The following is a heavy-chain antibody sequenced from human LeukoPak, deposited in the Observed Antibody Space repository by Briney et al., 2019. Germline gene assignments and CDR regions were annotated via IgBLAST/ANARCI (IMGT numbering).Heavy chain of an antibody. J-gene: IGHJ5*02. D-gene: IGHD3-3*01. Sequence: SVKVSCKASGGTFTSYTISWVRQAPGQGLEWMGRIIPILGIANYAQKFQGRVTITADKSTSTAYMEMSSLRSEDTAVYYCARGYDFWSGRPNWFDPWGQGTLVTVSS. CDR3: ARGYDFWSGRPNWFDP. V-gene: IGHV1-69*02. CDR1: GGTFTSYT. CDR2: IIPILGIA.